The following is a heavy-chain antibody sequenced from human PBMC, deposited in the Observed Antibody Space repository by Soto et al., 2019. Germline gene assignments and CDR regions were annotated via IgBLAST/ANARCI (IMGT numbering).Heavy chain of an antibody. D-gene: IGHD6-6*01. Sequence: SETLSLTCAVYGGSFSGYYWSWIRQPPGKGLEWIGEINHSGSTNYNPSLKSRVTISVDTSKNQFSLKLSSVTAADTAVYYCARGKFGGSSSPVHAAWFDPWGQGTLVTVSS. J-gene: IGHJ5*02. CDR1: GGSFSGYY. CDR2: INHSGST. CDR3: ARGKFGGSSSPVHAAWFDP. V-gene: IGHV4-34*01.